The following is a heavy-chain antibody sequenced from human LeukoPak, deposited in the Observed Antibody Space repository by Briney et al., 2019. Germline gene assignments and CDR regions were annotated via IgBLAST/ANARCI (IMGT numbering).Heavy chain of an antibody. Sequence: ASLKVSCKASGYTFTGYYLHWVRQAPGQGLEWMGWINPNTGGTNYAQKFQGRVTMTRDTSISTAYVEVTRLTSDDTAVYYCARALVPAAQRLSSWGQGTLVTVSS. V-gene: IGHV1-2*02. CDR3: ARALVPAAQRLSS. D-gene: IGHD2-2*01. CDR2: INPNTGGT. CDR1: GYTFTGYY. J-gene: IGHJ5*02.